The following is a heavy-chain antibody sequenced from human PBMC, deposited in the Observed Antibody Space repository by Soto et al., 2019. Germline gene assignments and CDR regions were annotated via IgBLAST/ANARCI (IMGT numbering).Heavy chain of an antibody. V-gene: IGHV4-4*07. CDR1: GGSISSYY. CDR3: ARERGFVGYCSRTSCYTVGDASYYYYYGMDV. CDR2: IYTSGST. D-gene: IGHD2-2*02. J-gene: IGHJ6*02. Sequence: SETLSLTCTVSGGSISSYYWSWIRQPAGKGLEWIGRIYTSGSTNYNPSLKSRVTMSLDTSKNQFSLKLSSVTAADTAVYYCARERGFVGYCSRTSCYTVGDASYYYYYGMDVWGQGTTVTVSS.